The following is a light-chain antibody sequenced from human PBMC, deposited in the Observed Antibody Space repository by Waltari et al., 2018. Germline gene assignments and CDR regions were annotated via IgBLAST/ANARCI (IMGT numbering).Light chain of an antibody. CDR1: ESLGDY. V-gene: IGKV3-11*01. CDR3: QQRGNWPLT. CDR2: ATS. Sequence: EIVLNQSPATLSLSTGERATLSCRASESLGDYLVWYQQKTGQAPRLLIYATSNRAIGIPARFSGSRSGTDFTLTISSLEPEDSAVYYCQQRGNWPLTFGGGTKVEIK. J-gene: IGKJ4*01.